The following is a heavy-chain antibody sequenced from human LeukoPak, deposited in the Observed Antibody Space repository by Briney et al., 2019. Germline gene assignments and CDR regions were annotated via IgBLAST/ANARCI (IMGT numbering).Heavy chain of an antibody. CDR3: ERTAYDILTGSYYFDY. J-gene: IGHJ4*02. CDR2: IYPGDSDT. V-gene: IGHV5-51*01. D-gene: IGHD3-9*01. CDR1: GYSFTSYW. Sequence: GESLKISCKGSGYSFTSYWIGWVRQMPGKGLEWMGIIYPGDSDTRYSPSLQGQVTISADKSISTAYLQWSSLKASDTAIYYWERTAYDILTGSYYFDYWGQGTLVTVSS.